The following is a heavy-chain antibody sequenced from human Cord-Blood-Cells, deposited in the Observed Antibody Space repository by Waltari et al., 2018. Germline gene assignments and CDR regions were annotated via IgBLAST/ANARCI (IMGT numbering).Heavy chain of an antibody. D-gene: IGHD6-19*01. CDR1: GGSISSSSYY. Sequence: QLQLQESGPGLVKPSETLSLTCTVSGGSISSSSYYWGWIRQPPGKGLEWIGSIYYSGGPYSNPSLKSRVTISVDTSKNQFSLKLSSVTAADTAVYYCAILPRIAVAGTDYYYYMDVWGKGTTVTVSS. CDR3: AILPRIAVAGTDYYYYMDV. J-gene: IGHJ6*03. CDR2: IYYSGGP. V-gene: IGHV4-39*07.